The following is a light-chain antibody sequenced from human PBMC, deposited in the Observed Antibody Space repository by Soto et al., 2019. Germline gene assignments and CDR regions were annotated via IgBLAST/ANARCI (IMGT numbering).Light chain of an antibody. V-gene: IGKV1-5*01. J-gene: IGKJ1*01. Sequence: DIQMTQSPSPLSASVGDRVTITCRASQTIRNYLNWYQQKPGKAPKLLIYDASSLESGVPSRFSGSGSGTEFTLTISSLQPDDFATYYCQQYNSLWTFGQGTKVDIK. CDR3: QQYNSLWT. CDR2: DAS. CDR1: QTIRNY.